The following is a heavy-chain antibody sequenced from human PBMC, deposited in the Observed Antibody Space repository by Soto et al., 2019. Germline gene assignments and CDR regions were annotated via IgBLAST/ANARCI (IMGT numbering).Heavy chain of an antibody. J-gene: IGHJ4*02. CDR1: GGSFSGYY. V-gene: IGHV4-34*01. D-gene: IGHD3-22*01. CDR2: INHSGST. CDR3: ARVIYYDSSCFDY. Sequence: SETLSLTCAVYGGSFSGYYWSWIRQPPGKGLEWIGEINHSGSTNYNPSLKSRVTISVDRSKNQFSLKLSSVTAADTAVYYCARVIYYDSSCFDYWGQGTLVTVSS.